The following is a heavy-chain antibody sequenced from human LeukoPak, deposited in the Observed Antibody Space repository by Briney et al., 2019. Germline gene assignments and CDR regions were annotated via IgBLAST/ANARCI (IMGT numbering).Heavy chain of an antibody. V-gene: IGHV3-74*01. CDR2: INTDGSTT. CDR3: AKNYYDSSPADY. Sequence: AGGSLRLSCAASGFTFSTYWMHWVRQAPGKGLVWVSRINTDGSTTSYADSVKGRFTISRDNSKNTLYLQMNSLRAEDTAVYYCAKNYYDSSPADYWGQGTLVTVSS. D-gene: IGHD3-22*01. J-gene: IGHJ4*02. CDR1: GFTFSTYW.